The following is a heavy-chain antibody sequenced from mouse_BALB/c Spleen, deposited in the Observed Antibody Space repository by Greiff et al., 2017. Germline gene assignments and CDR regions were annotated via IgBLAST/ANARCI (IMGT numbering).Heavy chain of an antibody. CDR3: ARYYDSRGVYAMDY. Sequence: VQLQQSGPGLVAPSQSLSITCTVSGFSLTSYGVHWVRQPPGKGLEWLGVIWAGGSTNYNSALMSRLSISKDNSKSQVFLKMNSLQTDDTAMYYCARYYDSRGVYAMDYWGQGTSVTVSS. CDR2: IWAGGST. J-gene: IGHJ4*01. V-gene: IGHV2-9*02. CDR1: GFSLTSYG. D-gene: IGHD1-1*01.